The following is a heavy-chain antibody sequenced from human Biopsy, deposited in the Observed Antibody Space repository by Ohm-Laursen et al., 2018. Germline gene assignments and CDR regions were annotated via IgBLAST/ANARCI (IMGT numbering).Heavy chain of an antibody. CDR2: INQAGTT. CDR1: GTTFSDYQ. CDR3: GNEVHGRDY. Sequence: SETLSLTCAVFGTTFSDYQWSWIRQPPGKGLEWIGQINQAGTTNYNPSLKSRVSISADASKYEFTLWLTSVTAADTAVYLCGNEVHGRDYWGLGAQVTVSS. V-gene: IGHV4-34*08. D-gene: IGHD2-15*01. J-gene: IGHJ4*02.